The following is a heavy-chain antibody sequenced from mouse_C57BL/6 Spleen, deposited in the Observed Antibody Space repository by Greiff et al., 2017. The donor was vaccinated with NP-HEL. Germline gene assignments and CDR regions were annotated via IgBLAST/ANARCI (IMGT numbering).Heavy chain of an antibody. CDR1: GFNFKDYY. V-gene: IGHV14-4*01. D-gene: IGHD1-2*01. J-gene: IGHJ1*03. CDR3: ATFAAHWYFDV. CDR2: IGPENGDT. Sequence: VQLLQSGAEFVRPGASVKLSCTASGFNFKDYYMHWVRQRPEQGLEWIGWIGPENGDTEYAAKFQGKATITTDTAYNTAYLQLSSLKSEDTAVYYCATFAAHWYFDVWGTGTTVTVSS.